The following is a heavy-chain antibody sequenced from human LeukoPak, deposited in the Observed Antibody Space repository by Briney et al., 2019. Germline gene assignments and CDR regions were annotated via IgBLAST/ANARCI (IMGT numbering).Heavy chain of an antibody. J-gene: IGHJ4*02. Sequence: GRSLRLSCAASGFTFSSYGMHWVRQAPGKGLEWVAVISYDGSNKYYADSVKGRFTISRDNSKNTLYLQMNSLRAEDTAVYYCAKGYAMVTDYFDYWGQGTLVTVSS. V-gene: IGHV3-30*18. D-gene: IGHD3-16*01. CDR3: AKGYAMVTDYFDY. CDR1: GFTFSSYG. CDR2: ISYDGSNK.